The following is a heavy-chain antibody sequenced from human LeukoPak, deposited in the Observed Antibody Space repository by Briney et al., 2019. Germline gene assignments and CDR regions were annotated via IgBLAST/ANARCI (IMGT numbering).Heavy chain of an antibody. Sequence: GGSLRLSCAASGFTFSNAWMNWVRQAPGKGLEWVGRIISKTDGGTTDYAAPVKGRFSISRDDSKNTLYLQMNNLKTEDTAVYYCTTDPIPMVRELGRFRGQGTLVTVSS. CDR2: IISKTDGGTT. J-gene: IGHJ4*02. D-gene: IGHD3-10*01. CDR3: TTDPIPMVRELGRF. V-gene: IGHV3-15*07. CDR1: GFTFSNAW.